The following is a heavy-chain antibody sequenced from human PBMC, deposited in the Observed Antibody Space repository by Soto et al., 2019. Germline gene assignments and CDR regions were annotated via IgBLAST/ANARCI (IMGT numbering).Heavy chain of an antibody. J-gene: IGHJ4*02. CDR1: GFTFSGYA. CDR3: AKGAGSDSGRY. CDR2: ITGSGGDT. V-gene: IGHV3-23*01. D-gene: IGHD3-10*01. Sequence: EVQLLESGGDLVQPGGSLRLSCAASGFTFSGYAMNWVRQAPGKGLEWVSAITGSGGDTYYADSVKGRFPISRDNSKNTLYLQMNSLRADDTAVYYCAKGAGSDSGRYWGQGTLVTVSS.